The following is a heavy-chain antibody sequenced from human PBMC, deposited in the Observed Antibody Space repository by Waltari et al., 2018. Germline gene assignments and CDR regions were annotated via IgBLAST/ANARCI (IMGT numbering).Heavy chain of an antibody. CDR2: IYYSGST. CDR3: ARGGGSVTGDFDY. CDR1: GGSISSYY. V-gene: IGHV4-59*01. Sequence: QVQLQESGPGLVKPSETLSLTCTVSGGSISSYYWSWIRQPPGKGLEWIGYIYYSGSTNDNPSLKSRVTISVDTSKNQFSLKLSSVTAADTAVYYCARGGGSVTGDFDYWGQGTLVTVSS. D-gene: IGHD4-17*01. J-gene: IGHJ4*02.